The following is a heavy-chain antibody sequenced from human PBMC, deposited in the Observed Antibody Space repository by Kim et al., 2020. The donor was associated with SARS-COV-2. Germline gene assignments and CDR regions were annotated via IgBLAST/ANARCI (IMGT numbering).Heavy chain of an antibody. CDR1: GGSISSSSYY. Sequence: SETLSLTCTVSGGSISSSSYYWGWIRQPPGNGLEWIGYIYYSGSTYYNPSLKSRVTISVDTSKNQFSLKLSSVTAADTAVYYCARQGRYCSGGSCYHKDSDYCGQGTLVTVSS. CDR3: ARQGRYCSGGSCYHKDSDY. CDR2: IYYSGST. J-gene: IGHJ4*02. V-gene: IGHV4-39*01. D-gene: IGHD2-15*01.